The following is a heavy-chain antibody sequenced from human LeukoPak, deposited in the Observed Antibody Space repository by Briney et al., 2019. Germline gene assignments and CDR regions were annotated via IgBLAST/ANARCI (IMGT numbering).Heavy chain of an antibody. CDR1: GFTFSSYW. D-gene: IGHD3-22*01. Sequence: GGSLRLSCAASGFTFSSYWMHWVRQAPGKGLMWVSRINSDGSSTNYADSVKGRFTISRDNAKNTLYLQMNSLRAEDTAVYYCARVRGYDTSDYDYWGQGTLVTVSS. CDR3: ARVRGYDTSDYDY. J-gene: IGHJ4*02. V-gene: IGHV3-74*01. CDR2: INSDGSST.